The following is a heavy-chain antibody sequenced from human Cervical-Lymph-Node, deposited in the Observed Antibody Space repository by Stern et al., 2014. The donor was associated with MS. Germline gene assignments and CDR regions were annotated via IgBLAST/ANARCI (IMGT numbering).Heavy chain of an antibody. CDR1: GYSFSTYA. V-gene: IGHV1-3*01. Sequence: VQLVQSGAEVKKPGASVKVSCKASGYSFSTYAMHWLRQAPGHRPEWMGWINGGNGKTKSSQKFQGGVTLTRDTSASTVYMELNSLRSEVTAVYYCARGRGYYFDYWGQGTLVTVSS. J-gene: IGHJ4*02. CDR3: ARGRGYYFDY. CDR2: INGGNGKT.